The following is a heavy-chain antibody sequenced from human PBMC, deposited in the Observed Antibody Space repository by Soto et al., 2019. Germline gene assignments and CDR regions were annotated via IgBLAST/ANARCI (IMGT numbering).Heavy chain of an antibody. Sequence: QVQLVQSETEVKKPGASVKVSCKASGYIFTSYDITWVRQAPGQGLEWMGWISGYNGNTNYAQKFQDRVTMTTDTSTRTVYMELRSLRSDDTAVYYCARFGSAPYYYYGVDVWGQGTTVFVSS. CDR1: GYIFTSYD. CDR2: ISGYNGNT. CDR3: ARFGSAPYYYYGVDV. V-gene: IGHV1-18*01. J-gene: IGHJ6*02. D-gene: IGHD3-10*01.